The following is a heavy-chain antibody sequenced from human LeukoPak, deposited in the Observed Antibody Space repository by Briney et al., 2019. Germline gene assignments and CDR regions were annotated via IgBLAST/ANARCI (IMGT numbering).Heavy chain of an antibody. CDR1: GGSISSSSYY. V-gene: IGHV4-39*01. CDR3: ASGGSSSWYRWFDP. J-gene: IGHJ5*02. Sequence: SETLSLTCTVSGGSISSSSYYWGWIRQPPGKGLEWVGDISYSGSTYYNPSLKSRVTISVDTSKNQFSLKLSSVTATDTAVYYCASGGSSSWYRWFDPWGQGTLVTVSS. CDR2: ISYSGST. D-gene: IGHD6-13*01.